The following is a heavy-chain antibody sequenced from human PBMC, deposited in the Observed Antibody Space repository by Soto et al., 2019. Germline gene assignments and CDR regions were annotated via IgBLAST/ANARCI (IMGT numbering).Heavy chain of an antibody. V-gene: IGHV4-39*02. CDR2: IYYSGST. CDR3: ARDGYNFEGYYYGMDV. Sequence: SETLSLTCTVSGGSISRSSYYWGWIRQPPVKGLEWIGSIYYSGSTYYNPSLKSRVTISVDTSKNQFSLKLSSVTAADTAVYYCARDGYNFEGYYYGMDVWGQGTTVTVSS. D-gene: IGHD5-12*01. CDR1: GGSISRSSYY. J-gene: IGHJ6*02.